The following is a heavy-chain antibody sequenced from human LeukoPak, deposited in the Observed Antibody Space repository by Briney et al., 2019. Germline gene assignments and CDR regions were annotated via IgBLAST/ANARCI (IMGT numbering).Heavy chain of an antibody. Sequence: SETLSLTCSVSGGSISNYYWSWIRQPAGKGLELIGRIYTSGSTNYNPSLKSRVTMSVDTSKNQFSLKLSSVTAADTAVYYCARSRCSSISCASRGAFDIWGQGTMVTVSS. J-gene: IGHJ3*02. D-gene: IGHD2-2*01. CDR3: ARSRCSSISCASRGAFDI. V-gene: IGHV4-4*07. CDR1: GGSISNYY. CDR2: IYTSGST.